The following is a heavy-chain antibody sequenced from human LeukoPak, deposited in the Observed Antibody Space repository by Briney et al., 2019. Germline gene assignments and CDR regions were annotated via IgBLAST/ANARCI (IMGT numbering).Heavy chain of an antibody. CDR1: GSALSELS. D-gene: IGHD3-10*01. J-gene: IGHJ6*01. CDR2: FDPEQGET. Sequence: ASVKVSCKASGSALSELSIHWVRQAPGKGLEWMGGFDPEQGETVYAQNFQGRVTMTEDTSTDTAYMELNSLRSEDTAVYYCARGLVRGVIIDYGMDVWGQGTTVTVSS. CDR3: ARGLVRGVIIDYGMDV. V-gene: IGHV1-24*01.